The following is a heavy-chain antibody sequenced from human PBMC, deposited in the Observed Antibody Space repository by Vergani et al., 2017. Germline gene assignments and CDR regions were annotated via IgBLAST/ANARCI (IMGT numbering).Heavy chain of an antibody. D-gene: IGHD3-22*01. CDR3: AKDPSYYYDSNNY. V-gene: IGHV4-59*01. J-gene: IGHJ4*02. CDR1: GGSISSYY. Sequence: QVQLQESGPGLVKPSETLSLTCTVSGGSISSYYWSWIRQPPGKGLEWIGYIYTSGSTNYNPSLKSRVTISVDTSKNQFSLKLSSVTAADTAVYYCAKDPSYYYDSNNYWGQGTLVTVSS. CDR2: IYTSGST.